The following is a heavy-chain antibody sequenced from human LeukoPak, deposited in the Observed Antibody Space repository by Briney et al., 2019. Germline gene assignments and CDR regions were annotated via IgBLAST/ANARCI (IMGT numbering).Heavy chain of an antibody. Sequence: GGSLRLSCAASGFTFSSYAMHWVRQAPGKGLEYVSAISSNGGSTYYADSVKGRFTISRDNSKNTLYLQMSSLRAEDTAVYYCSGGYSNYRYGMDVWGQGTTVTVSS. D-gene: IGHD4-11*01. J-gene: IGHJ6*02. CDR3: SGGYSNYRYGMDV. CDR1: GFTFSSYA. V-gene: IGHV3-64D*09. CDR2: ISSNGGST.